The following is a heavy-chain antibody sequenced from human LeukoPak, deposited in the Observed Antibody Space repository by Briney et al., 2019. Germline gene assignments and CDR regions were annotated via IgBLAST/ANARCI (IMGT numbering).Heavy chain of an antibody. CDR3: TTMTTVTPRFHPKDYYYYMDV. J-gene: IGHJ6*03. V-gene: IGHV3-53*01. CDR1: GFTVSSNS. Sequence: GGSLRLSCTVSGFTVSSNSMSWVRQAPGKGLEWVSFIYSDNTHYSDSVKGRFTISRDNSKNTLYLQMNSLRAEDTAVYYCTTMTTVTPRFHPKDYYYYMDVWSKGTTVTISS. CDR2: IYSDNT. D-gene: IGHD4-17*01.